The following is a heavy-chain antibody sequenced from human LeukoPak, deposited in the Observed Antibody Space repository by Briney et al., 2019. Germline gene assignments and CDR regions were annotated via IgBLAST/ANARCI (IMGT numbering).Heavy chain of an antibody. CDR3: ARYGAGYYYGMDV. Sequence: GGSLRLSCAASGFTFSSYGIHWVRQAPGKGLEWVAVIWYDGSNEYYGDSVKSRFTVSRDNAKNTLYLQMNSLRAEDTAVYYCARYGAGYYYGMDVWGQGTTVTVSS. D-gene: IGHD1-26*01. CDR2: IWYDGSNE. V-gene: IGHV3-33*01. J-gene: IGHJ6*02. CDR1: GFTFSSYG.